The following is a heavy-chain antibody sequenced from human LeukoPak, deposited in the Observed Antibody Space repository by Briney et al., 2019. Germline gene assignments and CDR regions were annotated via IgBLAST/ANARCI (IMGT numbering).Heavy chain of an antibody. CDR2: ISTSGGST. D-gene: IGHD3-22*01. J-gene: IGHJ4*02. CDR1: GFTFSSYA. V-gene: IGHV3-23*01. CDR3: AIMHPYYDGSGYWVQ. Sequence: GESLRLSSAASGFTFSSYAMSWVRQAPGKGLEWVSGISTSGGSTSYADSVKGRFTISRDNPRNTLYMQMNSLRDEDSALYYCAIMHPYYDGSGYWVQWGQGTLVTVSS.